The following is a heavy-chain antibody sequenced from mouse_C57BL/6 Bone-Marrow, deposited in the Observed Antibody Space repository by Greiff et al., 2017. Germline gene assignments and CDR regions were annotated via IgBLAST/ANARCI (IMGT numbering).Heavy chain of an antibody. V-gene: IGHV5-6*01. J-gene: IGHJ3*01. CDR2: ISSGGSYT. D-gene: IGHD1-3*01. CDR1: GFTFSSYG. CDR3: ARESSRIAY. Sequence: DVHLVESGGDLVKPGGSLKLSCAASGFTFSSYGMSWVRQTPDKRLEWVATISSGGSYTYYPDSVKGRFTISRDNAKNTLYLQMSSLKSEDTAMYYCARESSRIAYWGQGTLVTVSA.